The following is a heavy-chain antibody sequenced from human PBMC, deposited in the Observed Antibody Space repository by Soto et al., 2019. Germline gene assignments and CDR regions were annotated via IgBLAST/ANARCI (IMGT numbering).Heavy chain of an antibody. CDR1: GGSFSGYY. V-gene: IGHV4-34*01. CDR2: INHSGST. D-gene: IGHD2-2*01. J-gene: IGHJ5*02. Sequence: PSETLSLTCAVYGGSFSGYYWSWIRQPPGKGLEWIGEINHSGSTNYNPSLKSRVTISVDTSKNQFSLKLSSVTAADTAVYYCARVVVVVPAAMLIRWFDPWGQGTLVTVSS. CDR3: ARVVVVVPAAMLIRWFDP.